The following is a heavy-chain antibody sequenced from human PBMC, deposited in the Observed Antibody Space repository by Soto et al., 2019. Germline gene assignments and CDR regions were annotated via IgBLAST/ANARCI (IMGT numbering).Heavy chain of an antibody. D-gene: IGHD6-19*01. J-gene: IGHJ4*02. CDR2: IYYSGST. CDR3: AREWSISVAAPGY. CDR1: GGSISSYY. V-gene: IGHV4-59*01. Sequence: PSETLSLTCTVSGGSISSYYWSWIRQPPGKGLEWIGYIYYSGSTNYNPSLKSRVTISVDTSKNTLNLQMNSLRVEDTAIYYCAREWSISVAAPGYWGQGTLVTVSS.